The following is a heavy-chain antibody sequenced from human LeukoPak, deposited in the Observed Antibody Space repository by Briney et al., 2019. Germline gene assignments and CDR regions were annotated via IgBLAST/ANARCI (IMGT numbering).Heavy chain of an antibody. D-gene: IGHD1-1*01. CDR1: GFTFSSYA. V-gene: IGHV3-15*01. Sequence: PGGSLRLSCAASGFTFSSYAMSWVRQAPGKGLEWVGRIKSKTDGGTTDYAAPVKGRFTISRDDSKNTLYLQMNSLKTEDTAVYYCTTDQNDSGGMDVWGQGTTVTVSS. CDR3: TTDQNDSGGMDV. J-gene: IGHJ6*02. CDR2: IKSKTDGGTT.